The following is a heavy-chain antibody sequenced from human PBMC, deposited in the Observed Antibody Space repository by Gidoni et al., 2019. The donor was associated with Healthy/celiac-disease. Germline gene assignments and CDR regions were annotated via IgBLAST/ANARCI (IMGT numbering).Heavy chain of an antibody. Sequence: QVQLVESGGGVVQPGRSLRLSCAASGFPFSSYGMHWVRQAPGKGLEWVAVIWYDGSNKYYADSVKGRFTISRDNSKNTLYLQMNSLRAEDTAVYYCAREGFDLRAYYYMDVWGKGTTVTVSS. CDR2: IWYDGSNK. CDR3: AREGFDLRAYYYMDV. CDR1: GFPFSSYG. J-gene: IGHJ6*03. D-gene: IGHD3-9*01. V-gene: IGHV3-33*01.